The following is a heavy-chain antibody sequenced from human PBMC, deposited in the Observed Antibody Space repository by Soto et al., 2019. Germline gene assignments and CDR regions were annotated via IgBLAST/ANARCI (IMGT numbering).Heavy chain of an antibody. CDR3: ARDDVPDDFRTYPQKTHNYYNSSGRNV. CDR1: GGTFSSYA. Sequence: ASVKVSCKASGGTFSSYAISWVRQAPGQGLEWMGGIIPIFGTANYAQKFQGRVTITADESTSTAYMELSGLRSEDTAVYYCARDDVPDDFRTYPQKTHNYYNSSGRNVGAQGTGLPVSS. J-gene: IGHJ6*02. D-gene: IGHD4-4*01. V-gene: IGHV1-69*13. CDR2: IIPIFGTA.